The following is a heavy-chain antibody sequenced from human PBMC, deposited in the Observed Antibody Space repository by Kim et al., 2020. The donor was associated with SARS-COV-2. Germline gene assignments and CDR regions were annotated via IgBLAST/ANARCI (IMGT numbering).Heavy chain of an antibody. CDR1: GGSFSGYY. V-gene: IGHV4-34*01. J-gene: IGHJ3*02. D-gene: IGHD6-13*01. Sequence: SETLSLTCAVYGGSFSGYYWSWIRQPPGKGLEWIGEINHSGSTNYNPSLKSRVTISVDTSKNQFSLKLSSVTAADTAVYYCARGSGYSSSWYDIWGQGTMVTVSS. CDR3: ARGSGYSSSWYDI. CDR2: INHSGST.